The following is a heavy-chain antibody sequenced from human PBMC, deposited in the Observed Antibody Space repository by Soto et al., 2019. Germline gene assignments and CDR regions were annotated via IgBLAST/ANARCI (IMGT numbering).Heavy chain of an antibody. D-gene: IGHD5-18*01. J-gene: IGHJ3*02. CDR2: IYYSGST. Sequence: QVQLQESGPGLVKPSQTLSLTCTVSGGSISSGGYYWSWIRQHPGKGLEWIGYIYYSGSTYYNPSLKSRVTISVDTSKNQFSLKLSSVTAADTAVYYCARAFLDTWIQPWVRAFDIWGQGTMVTVSS. CDR3: ARAFLDTWIQPWVRAFDI. CDR1: GGSISSGGYY. V-gene: IGHV4-31*03.